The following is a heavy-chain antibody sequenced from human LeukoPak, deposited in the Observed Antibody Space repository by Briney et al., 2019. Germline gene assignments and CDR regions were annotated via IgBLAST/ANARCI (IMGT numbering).Heavy chain of an antibody. V-gene: IGHV3-15*01. CDR2: IKSKTDGGTT. CDR3: STLLRRDGCIDY. Sequence: GGSLRLSCAASGFTLWNAWMSWVRQAPGKGLEWVGRIKSKTDGGTTEYAAPVKGRFTISRDDSKNSLYLQMNSLKTEDTAVYYCSTLLRRDGCIDYWGQGTLVTVSS. D-gene: IGHD5-24*01. J-gene: IGHJ4*02. CDR1: GFTLWNAW.